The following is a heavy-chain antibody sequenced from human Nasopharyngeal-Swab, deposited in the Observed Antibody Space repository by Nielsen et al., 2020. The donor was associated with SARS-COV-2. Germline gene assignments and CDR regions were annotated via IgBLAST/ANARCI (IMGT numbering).Heavy chain of an antibody. V-gene: IGHV3-21*01. CDR1: GFIFSTYR. Sequence: GESLEISCATSGFIFSTYRMNWVRQAPGKGLEWVSSISSTNNYIYYADSVKGRFTIPRDNAKSSLYLQMNSLRAEDTAVYYCASSGYSSGCNLWGRGTLVTVSS. J-gene: IGHJ2*01. CDR2: ISSTNNYI. D-gene: IGHD6-19*01. CDR3: ASSGYSSGCNL.